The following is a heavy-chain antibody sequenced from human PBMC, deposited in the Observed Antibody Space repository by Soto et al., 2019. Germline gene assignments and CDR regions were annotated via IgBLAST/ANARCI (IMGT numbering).Heavy chain of an antibody. V-gene: IGHV1-69*01. J-gene: IGHJ6*02. CDR3: ARGRGIGFSSTWNIYWYYNMDV. D-gene: IGHD6-13*01. CDR1: GGTFSDYA. CDR2: IIAMFATT. Sequence: QVQLVQSGAEVRKSGSSVKVSCKAAGGTFSDYALSWVRQAPGQGLEWMGGIIAMFATTNYAQKFQGRVTITADDSATTAHMELSSLKSQDTAVYYCARGRGIGFSSTWNIYWYYNMDVWGQGTTVTVSS.